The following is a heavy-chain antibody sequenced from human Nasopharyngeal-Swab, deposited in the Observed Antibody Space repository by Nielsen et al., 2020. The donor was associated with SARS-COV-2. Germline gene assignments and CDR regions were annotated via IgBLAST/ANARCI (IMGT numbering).Heavy chain of an antibody. CDR3: ASGYYYDSGGPQYGMDV. Sequence: WVRQAPGQGLEWMGGIIPIFGTANYAQKFQGRVTITADESTSTAYMELSSLRSEDTAVYYCASGYYYDSGGPQYGMDVWGQGTTVTVSS. CDR2: IIPIFGTA. D-gene: IGHD3-22*01. J-gene: IGHJ6*02. V-gene: IGHV1-69*01.